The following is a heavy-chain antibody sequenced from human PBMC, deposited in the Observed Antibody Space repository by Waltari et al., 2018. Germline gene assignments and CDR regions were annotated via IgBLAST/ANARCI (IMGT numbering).Heavy chain of an antibody. Sequence: QAQLVPSGAEVKKPGASVRVSCKASGYSFIDYYMHWLRQAPGQGLEWMGWIDPNSGATKYTQRFQGRVSMTRDTSISTVYMELSRLRSDDTAVFYCARDGSLDIWGQGTTVIVSS. CDR1: GYSFIDYY. CDR3: ARDGSLDI. V-gene: IGHV1-2*02. J-gene: IGHJ3*02. CDR2: IDPNSGAT.